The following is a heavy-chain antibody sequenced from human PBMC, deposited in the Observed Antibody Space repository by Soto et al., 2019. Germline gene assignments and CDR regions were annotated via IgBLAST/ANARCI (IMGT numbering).Heavy chain of an antibody. CDR2: IWYDGSNK. CDR3: AKTYCSSGNCYIQH. J-gene: IGHJ1*01. V-gene: IGHV3-30*02. D-gene: IGHD2-15*01. Sequence: QVQLVESGGGVVQPWGSLRLSCAASGFTFSSYGMHWVRQAPGKGLDWVAVIWYDGSNKYYADSVKGRFTISRDNSKNTRYLQQNSLRAEDTALYYCAKTYCSSGNCYIQHWGQGTLVTVSS. CDR1: GFTFSSYG.